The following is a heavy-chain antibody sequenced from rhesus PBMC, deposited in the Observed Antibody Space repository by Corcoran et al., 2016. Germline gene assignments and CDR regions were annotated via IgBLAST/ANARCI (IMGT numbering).Heavy chain of an antibody. D-gene: IGHD6-13*01. CDR2: IYSKREAT. CDR1: GGTISSGYCY. V-gene: IGHV4S12*01. Sequence: QVQLQESGPGVVKPSETLSLTCAVSGGTISSGYCYWSWIRQLPGKGLEWIGGIYSKREATNYNPSLKSRVTIPKDTSKNQCSLKLSSVTATDTAVYYCAREGSSWSLDNSLDVWGRGVLVTVSS. CDR3: AREGSSWSLDNSLDV. J-gene: IGHJ5-2*02.